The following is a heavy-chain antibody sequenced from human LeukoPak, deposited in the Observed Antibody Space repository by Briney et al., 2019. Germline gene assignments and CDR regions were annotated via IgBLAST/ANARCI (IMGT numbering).Heavy chain of an antibody. D-gene: IGHD1-26*01. V-gene: IGHV4-34*01. Sequence: SETLSLTCAVYGGSFSGYYWSWIRQPPGKGLEWIGEINHSGSTNYNPSLKSRVTMSVDTSKNQFSLKLSSVTAADTAVYYCASSLGSSWGIAFDIWGQGTMVTVSS. J-gene: IGHJ3*02. CDR1: GGSFSGYY. CDR3: ASSLGSSWGIAFDI. CDR2: INHSGST.